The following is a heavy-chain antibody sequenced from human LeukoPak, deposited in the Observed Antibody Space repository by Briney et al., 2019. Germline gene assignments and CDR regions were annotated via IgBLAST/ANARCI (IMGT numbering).Heavy chain of an antibody. V-gene: IGHV3-9*01. CDR1: GFTFDDYA. CDR3: ARDRGRVVPAAYYFDY. CDR2: ISWNSGSI. Sequence: GGSLRLSCAASGFTFDDYAMHWVRQAPGKGLEWVSGISWNSGSIGYADSVKGRFTISRDNAKNSLYLQMNSLRAEDTALYYCARDRGRVVPAAYYFDYWGQGTLVTVSS. J-gene: IGHJ4*02. D-gene: IGHD2-2*01.